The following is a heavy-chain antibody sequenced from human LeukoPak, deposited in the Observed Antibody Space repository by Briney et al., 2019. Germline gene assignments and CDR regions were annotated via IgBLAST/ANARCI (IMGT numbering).Heavy chain of an antibody. J-gene: IGHJ3*02. Sequence: GESLRLSCAASGFTVRSNYMSWVRQAPGKGLEWVSAISGSGGSTYYADSVKGRFTISRDNSKNTLYLQMNSLRAEDTAVYYCARYDYGDYYDAFDIWGQGTMVTVSS. CDR3: ARYDYGDYYDAFDI. CDR1: GFTVRSNY. CDR2: ISGSGGST. D-gene: IGHD4-17*01. V-gene: IGHV3-23*01.